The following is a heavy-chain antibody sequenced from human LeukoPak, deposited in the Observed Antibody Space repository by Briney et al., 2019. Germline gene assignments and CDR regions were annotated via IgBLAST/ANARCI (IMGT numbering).Heavy chain of an antibody. CDR1: GGSISSYY. CDR3: AKVWMDSSGYRDAFDI. D-gene: IGHD3-22*01. CDR2: IFYTGST. J-gene: IGHJ3*02. V-gene: IGHV4-59*01. Sequence: SETLSLTCTVSGGSISSYYWNWIRQPPGKGLEWIGYIFYTGSTNYNPSLKSRVTISVDTSKNQFSLKLSSVTAADTAVYYCAKVWMDSSGYRDAFDIWGQGTMVTASS.